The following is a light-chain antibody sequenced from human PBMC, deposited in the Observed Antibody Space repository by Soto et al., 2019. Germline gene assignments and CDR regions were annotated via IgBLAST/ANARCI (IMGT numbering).Light chain of an antibody. CDR2: GAS. Sequence: EIVMTQSPATLSVSPGERATLSCRASQSVSSILAWYQQKPGQAPRLLIYGASTRATGIPARFSGSGSGTEFTLTISSLHSEDFAVYYCQQYNNWPPWTFGQGTKVDIK. J-gene: IGKJ1*01. CDR1: QSVSSI. CDR3: QQYNNWPPWT. V-gene: IGKV3-15*01.